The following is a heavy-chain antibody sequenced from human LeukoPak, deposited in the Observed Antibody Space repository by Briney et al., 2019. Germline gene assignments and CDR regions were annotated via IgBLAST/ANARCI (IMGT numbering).Heavy chain of an antibody. J-gene: IGHJ4*02. CDR2: ISGSGGST. Sequence: GGSLRLSCAASGFTFSSYGMSWVRQAPGKGLEWVSAISGSGGSTYYADSVKGRFTISRDNSKNTLYPQMNSLRSEDTAVYYCATGYYYDSSGYVYWGQGTLVTVSS. CDR3: ATGYYYDSSGYVY. CDR1: GFTFSSYG. V-gene: IGHV3-23*01. D-gene: IGHD3-22*01.